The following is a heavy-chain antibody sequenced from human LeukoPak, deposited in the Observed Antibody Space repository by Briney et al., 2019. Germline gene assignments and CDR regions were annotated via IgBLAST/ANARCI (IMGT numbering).Heavy chain of an antibody. CDR1: GYTFTGYY. D-gene: IGHD6-19*01. J-gene: IGHJ3*02. Sequence: SVKVSCKASGYTFTGYYMHWVRQAPGQGLEWMGRIIPIFGTANYAQKFQGRVTITTDESTSTAYMELSSLRSEDTAVYYCARAGVAVAGTGGGAFDIWGQGTMVTVSS. CDR2: IIPIFGTA. CDR3: ARAGVAVAGTGGGAFDI. V-gene: IGHV1-69*05.